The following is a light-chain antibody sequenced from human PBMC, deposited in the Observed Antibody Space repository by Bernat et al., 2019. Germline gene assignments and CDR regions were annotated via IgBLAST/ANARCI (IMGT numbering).Light chain of an antibody. Sequence: RVTITCRASQDISHYLSLYQQKPGKPPQLLIFCASSFRSGVPSRFSGSVSGTFFTLTIIVMQHEDFSAYDCMQGYGEHITFGGGTKVDLK. CDR1: QDISHY. CDR2: CAS. CDR3: MQGYGEHIT. J-gene: IGKJ4*01. V-gene: IGKV1-6*01.